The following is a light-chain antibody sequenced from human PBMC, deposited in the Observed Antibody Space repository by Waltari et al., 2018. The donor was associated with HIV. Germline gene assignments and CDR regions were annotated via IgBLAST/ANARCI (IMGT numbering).Light chain of an antibody. Sequence: SALTQPASVSGSPGQSITISCTGTSSDVGGYNLVSWYQQHPGKAPKLMIYEVSKRPSGFSNRFSGSKSGNTASLTISGLQAEDEADYYCCAYAGSTTYVIFGGGTKLTVL. CDR2: EVS. V-gene: IGLV2-23*02. J-gene: IGLJ2*01. CDR3: CAYAGSTTYVI. CDR1: SSDVGGYNL.